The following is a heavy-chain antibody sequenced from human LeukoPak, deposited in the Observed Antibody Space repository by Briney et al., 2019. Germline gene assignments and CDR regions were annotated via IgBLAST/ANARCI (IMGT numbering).Heavy chain of an antibody. Sequence: GGSLRLSCAASGFTFSSYGMHWVRQAPGKGLEWVAVISYDGSNKYYADSVKGRFTISRDNSKNTLYLQMNGLRAEDTAVYYCAKSRITIFGPLDYWGQGNLVTVSS. D-gene: IGHD3-3*01. CDR3: AKSRITIFGPLDY. J-gene: IGHJ4*02. CDR1: GFTFSSYG. V-gene: IGHV3-30*18. CDR2: ISYDGSNK.